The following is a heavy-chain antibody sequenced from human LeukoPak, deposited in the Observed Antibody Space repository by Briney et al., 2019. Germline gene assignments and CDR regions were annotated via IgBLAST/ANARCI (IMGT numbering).Heavy chain of an antibody. V-gene: IGHV3-30*19. J-gene: IGHJ5*02. Sequence: GGSLRLSCAASGFTFSSFGMHWVRQAPGKGLEWVAFISLDGSEEFYADSVKGRFSVSRDTSKNTLYLQMNNLRAQDTAVYYCARGRWADADLEVTWGQGTLVTVSS. CDR2: ISLDGSEE. CDR1: GFTFSSFG. CDR3: ARGRWADADLEVT. D-gene: IGHD1-1*01.